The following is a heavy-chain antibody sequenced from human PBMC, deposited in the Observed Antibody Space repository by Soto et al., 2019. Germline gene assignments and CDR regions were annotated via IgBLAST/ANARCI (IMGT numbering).Heavy chain of an antibody. D-gene: IGHD2-15*01. CDR3: ARLRSCSGGSCFGEY. CDR1: GYSFNTYW. Sequence: GESLKISCKGSGYSFNTYWIGWVRQMPGKGLEWMGIIYPGDSDTRYSPSFQGQVTISVDKSITTAYLQWASLKASDTAMYYCARLRSCSGGSCFGEYWGQGTLVTVAS. V-gene: IGHV5-51*01. J-gene: IGHJ4*02. CDR2: IYPGDSDT.